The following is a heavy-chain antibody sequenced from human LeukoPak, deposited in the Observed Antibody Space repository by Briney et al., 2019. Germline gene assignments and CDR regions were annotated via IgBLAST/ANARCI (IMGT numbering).Heavy chain of an antibody. Sequence: GESLKISCKGSGYSFTNYWIGWVRQMPGKGLEWMGIIYPGDSDTRYSPSFQGQISISADKSISTAYLQWSSLKASDTAMYYCARQSGSGTYYGAIDYWGQGTLVTVSS. V-gene: IGHV5-51*01. CDR3: ARQSGSGTYYGAIDY. CDR1: GYSFTNYW. D-gene: IGHD3-10*01. CDR2: IYPGDSDT. J-gene: IGHJ4*02.